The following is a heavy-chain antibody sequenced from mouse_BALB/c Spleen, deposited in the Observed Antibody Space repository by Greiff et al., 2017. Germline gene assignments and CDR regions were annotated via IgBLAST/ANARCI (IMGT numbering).Heavy chain of an antibody. Sequence: VQLQQSGPELVKPGASVKISCKASGYSFTGYFMHWVKQSHGKSLEWIGRINPYNGDTFYNQKFKGKATLTVDKSSSTAHMELLSLTSEDSAVYYSGRGNDYDVAYWGQGTLVTVAA. J-gene: IGHJ3*01. CDR3: GRGNDYDVAY. CDR2: INPYNGDT. CDR1: GYSFTGYF. V-gene: IGHV1-37*01. D-gene: IGHD2-4*01.